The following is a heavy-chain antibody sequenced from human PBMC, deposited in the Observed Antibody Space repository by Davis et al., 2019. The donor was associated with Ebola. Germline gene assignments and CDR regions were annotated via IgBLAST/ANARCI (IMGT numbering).Heavy chain of an antibody. CDR3: ACVPVDGEITFDY. CDR1: GYSFTSYD. Sequence: ASVKVSFKASGYSFTSYDLTWVRQAPGQGLEWMGCISAYNGNTNYAQKFQGRVTITTDTSTSTAYMELRSLGSDDTAVDYCACVPVDGEITFDYWGQGTLVIVSS. CDR2: ISAYNGNT. D-gene: IGHD5-12*01. V-gene: IGHV1-18*01. J-gene: IGHJ4*02.